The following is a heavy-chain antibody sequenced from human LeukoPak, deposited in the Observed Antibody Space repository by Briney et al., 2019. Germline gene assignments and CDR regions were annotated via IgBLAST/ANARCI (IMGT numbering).Heavy chain of an antibody. Sequence: GGSLRLSCAVSGFTVSSNHMSWVRQAPGRGLEWVSGISSSGGSTYYADSVKGRFTISRDNSKNTLYLQMNSLRAEDTAVYYCAKDYFDSSGYPHYFDYWGQGTLVTVSS. J-gene: IGHJ4*02. V-gene: IGHV3-23*01. CDR2: ISSSGGST. CDR3: AKDYFDSSGYPHYFDY. D-gene: IGHD3-22*01. CDR1: GFTVSSNH.